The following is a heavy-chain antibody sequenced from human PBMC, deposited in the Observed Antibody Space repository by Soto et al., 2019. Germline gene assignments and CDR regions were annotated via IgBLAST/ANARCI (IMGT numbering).Heavy chain of an antibody. CDR1: GYTFTGYY. CDR2: INPNSGGT. J-gene: IGHJ6*02. D-gene: IGHD2-2*02. Sequence: GSSVKVSCKASGYTFTGYYMHWVRQAPGQGLEWMGWINPNSGGTNYAQKFQGRVTMTRDTSISTAYMELSRLRSDDTAVYYCARSCSSTSCYITYYYGMDVWGQGTTVTVS. V-gene: IGHV1-2*02. CDR3: ARSCSSTSCYITYYYGMDV.